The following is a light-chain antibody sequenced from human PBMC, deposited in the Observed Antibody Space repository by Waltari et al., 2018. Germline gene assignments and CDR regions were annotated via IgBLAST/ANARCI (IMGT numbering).Light chain of an antibody. Sequence: QSVLTQPTSASGTPGQRVTISCSGSSPNLGSNTVNWYQQLPGTAPKLLIYSNNQRPSGVPDRFSGSKSGTSASLAISGLQSEDEADYYCAAWDDSLNGRVFGGGTKLTVL. CDR2: SNN. CDR3: AAWDDSLNGRV. J-gene: IGLJ2*01. CDR1: SPNLGSNT. V-gene: IGLV1-44*01.